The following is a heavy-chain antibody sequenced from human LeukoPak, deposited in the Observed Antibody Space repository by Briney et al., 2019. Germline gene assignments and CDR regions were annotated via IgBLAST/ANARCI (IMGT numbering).Heavy chain of an antibody. Sequence: SQTLSLTCTVSGGSISSGDYYWSWIRQPPGKGLEWIGYIYYSGSTYYNPSLKSRVTISVDTSKNQFSLKLSSVTAADTAVYYCARVTQKEFGESFFDYWGQGTLVTVSS. CDR3: ARVTQKEFGESFFDY. V-gene: IGHV4-30-4*01. CDR1: GGSISSGDYY. J-gene: IGHJ4*02. CDR2: IYYSGST. D-gene: IGHD3-10*01.